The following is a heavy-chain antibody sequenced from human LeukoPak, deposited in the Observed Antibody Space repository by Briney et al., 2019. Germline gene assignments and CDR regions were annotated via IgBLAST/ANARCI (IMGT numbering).Heavy chain of an antibody. CDR3: ARASSKQLAGYLPDGFDI. CDR2: ISSSWTYV. CDR1: GFTFSSYS. V-gene: IGHV3-21*01. J-gene: IGHJ3*02. Sequence: GGSLRLSCAASGFTFSSYSMNWVRQAPGKGLEWVSSISSSWTYVYYADSVKGRFTISRDNAKNSLSLQMNSLRADDAAVYYCARASSKQLAGYLPDGFDIWGQGTMVTVSS. D-gene: IGHD3-9*01.